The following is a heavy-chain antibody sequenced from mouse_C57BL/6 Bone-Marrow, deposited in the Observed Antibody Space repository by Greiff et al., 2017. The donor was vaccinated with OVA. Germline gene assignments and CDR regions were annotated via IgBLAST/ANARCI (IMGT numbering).Heavy chain of an antibody. J-gene: IGHJ1*03. CDR1: GFTFSDFY. CDR3: ARDAYDYNWYCDV. V-gene: IGHV7-1*01. CDR2: SRNKANDYTT. D-gene: IGHD2-4*01. Sequence: EVKVVESGGGLVQSGRSLRLSCATSGFTFSDFYMEWVRQAPGKGLEWIAASRNKANDYTTEYSASVKVRFIVSRDTSQSILYLQMNALRAEDTAIYYCARDAYDYNWYCDVWGTGTTVTVSS.